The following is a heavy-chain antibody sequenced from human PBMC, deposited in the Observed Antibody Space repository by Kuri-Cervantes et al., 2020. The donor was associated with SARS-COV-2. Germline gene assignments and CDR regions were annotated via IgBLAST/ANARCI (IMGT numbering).Heavy chain of an antibody. CDR2: IYYSGST. CDR3: ARTNRGRYYYYYGMDV. D-gene: IGHD3-10*01. V-gene: IGHV4-39*01. J-gene: IGHJ6*02. CDR1: GGSISSSSYY. Sequence: SETLSLTCTVSGGSISSSSYYWGWIRQPPGKGLEWIGSIYYSGSTYYNPSLKSRVTISVDTSKSQFSLKLSSVTAADTAVYYCARTNRGRYYYYYGMDVWGQGTTVTVSS.